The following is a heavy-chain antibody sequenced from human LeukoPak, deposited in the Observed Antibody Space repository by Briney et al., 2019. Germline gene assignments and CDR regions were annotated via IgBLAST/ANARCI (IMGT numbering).Heavy chain of an antibody. CDR2: INPNSGGT. V-gene: IGHV1-2*02. Sequence: GASVKVSCKASGYTFTGYYMHWVRQAPGQGLEWMGWINPNSGGTNYAQKFQGRVTMTRDTSISTAYVELSRLRSDDTAVYYCARARVVVAATYNWFDPWGQGTLVTVSS. J-gene: IGHJ5*02. CDR3: ARARVVVAATYNWFDP. D-gene: IGHD2-15*01. CDR1: GYTFTGYY.